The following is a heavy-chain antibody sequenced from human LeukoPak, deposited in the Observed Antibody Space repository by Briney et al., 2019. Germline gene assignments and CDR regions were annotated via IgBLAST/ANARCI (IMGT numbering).Heavy chain of an antibody. CDR1: GYTFTGYY. CDR2: INPNSGGT. J-gene: IGHJ4*02. CDR3: TRGVDYGSGNLIGY. V-gene: IGHV1-2*02. D-gene: IGHD3-10*01. Sequence: ASVKVSCKASGYTFTGYYMHWVRQAPGQGLEWMGWINPNSGGTNYAQKFQGRVTMTRDTSISTAYMELSSLRFDDTAVYYCTRGVDYGSGNLIGYWGQGTLVTVSS.